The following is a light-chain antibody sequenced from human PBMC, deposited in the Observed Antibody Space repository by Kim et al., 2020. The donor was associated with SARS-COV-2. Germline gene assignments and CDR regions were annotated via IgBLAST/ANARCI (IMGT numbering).Light chain of an antibody. J-gene: IGLJ2*01. V-gene: IGLV1-40*01. CDR1: SSNIGAGYY. CDR2: GNN. Sequence: QRVTISCTGSSSNIGAGYYVHWYQQLPGTAPNLLIYGNNNRPSGVPDRFSGSKSGTSASLAITGLQAEDEADYYCQSYDSSLSGSLFGGGTKLTVL. CDR3: QSYDSSLSGSL.